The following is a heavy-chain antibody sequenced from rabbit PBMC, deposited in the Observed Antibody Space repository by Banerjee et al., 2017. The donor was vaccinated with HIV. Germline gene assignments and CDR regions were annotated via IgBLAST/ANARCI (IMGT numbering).Heavy chain of an antibody. J-gene: IGHJ4*01. D-gene: IGHD1-1*01. V-gene: IGHV1S45*01. CDR2: IYTVSGST. CDR1: GFSFSSSYW. CDR3: SRAGYYEGDFNL. Sequence: QEQLEESGGGLVKPGASLTLTCTASGFSFSSSYWICWVRQAPGKGLEWIACIYTVSGSTYYASWAKGRFTISKTSSTTVTLQMTSLTASDTATYFCSRAGYYEGDFNLWGPGTLVTDS.